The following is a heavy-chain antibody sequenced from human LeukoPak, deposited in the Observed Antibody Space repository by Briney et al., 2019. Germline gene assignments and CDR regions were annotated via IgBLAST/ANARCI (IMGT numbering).Heavy chain of an antibody. J-gene: IGHJ3*02. Sequence: SETLSLTCTVSGGSISSGSYYWSWIRQSAGEELEWIGRTYTSGSTNYNLSLKSRVTISVDTSKNQLSLKLSSVTAADTAVYFCARGSGYRDAFDIWGQGTVVTVSS. CDR2: TYTSGST. D-gene: IGHD3-16*02. CDR1: GGSISSGSYY. CDR3: ARGSGYRDAFDI. V-gene: IGHV4-61*02.